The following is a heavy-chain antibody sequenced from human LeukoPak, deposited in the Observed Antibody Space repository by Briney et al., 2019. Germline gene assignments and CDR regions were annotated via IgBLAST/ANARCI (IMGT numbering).Heavy chain of an antibody. J-gene: IGHJ4*01. Sequence: GGSQRLSCEASGFIFGAYWMLWVRQAPGKGLVWVPRIDGDGSTTTYADSVKGRFTISRDNAKNTLYLQMNSLRAEDTAVYYCARSQFDNWGQGTLVTVSS. V-gene: IGHV3-74*01. CDR2: IDGDGSTT. CDR3: ARSQFDN. CDR1: GFIFGAYW.